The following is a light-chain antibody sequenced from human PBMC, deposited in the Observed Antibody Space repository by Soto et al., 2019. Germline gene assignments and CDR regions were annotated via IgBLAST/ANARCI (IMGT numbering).Light chain of an antibody. CDR1: QTITTY. J-gene: IGKJ1*01. CDR3: QQSHSTPWT. CDR2: GAS. Sequence: DIQMTQSPSSLSASVGDRVTITCRTNQTITTYLNWYQQKPGKAPQLLIYGASTLQSGVPSRFTGSGSGTDFTLTISSLQPEDFATYHCQQSHSTPWTFGQGTKVEIK. V-gene: IGKV1-39*01.